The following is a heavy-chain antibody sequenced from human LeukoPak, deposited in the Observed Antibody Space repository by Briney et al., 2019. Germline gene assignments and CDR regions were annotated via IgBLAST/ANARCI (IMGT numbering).Heavy chain of an antibody. CDR1: GFTFTSYA. Sequence: PGGSLRLSCAASGFTFTSYAVSWVRQAPGKGLEWVSGISGSGGNTYYADSVKGRFTISRDNSKTTLYLQMNSLRAEDTAVYYCAKDSGHIGSYSDYWGQGTLVTVSS. CDR3: AKDSGHIGSYSDY. CDR2: ISGSGGNT. V-gene: IGHV3-23*01. J-gene: IGHJ4*02. D-gene: IGHD1-26*01.